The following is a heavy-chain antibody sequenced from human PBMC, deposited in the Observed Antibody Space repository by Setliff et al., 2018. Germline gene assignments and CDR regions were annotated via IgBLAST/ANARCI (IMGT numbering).Heavy chain of an antibody. Sequence: SETLSLTCTVSGGSISSGSYYWSWIRQPAGKGLEWIGRIYTSGSTNYNPSLKSRVTISVDTSKNQFSLKLSSVTAADTAVYYCARDYNFWSGYLNDYYYYGMDVWGQGTTVTVS. D-gene: IGHD3-3*01. V-gene: IGHV4-61*02. CDR3: ARDYNFWSGYLNDYYYYGMDV. CDR1: GGSISSGSYY. J-gene: IGHJ6*02. CDR2: IYTSGST.